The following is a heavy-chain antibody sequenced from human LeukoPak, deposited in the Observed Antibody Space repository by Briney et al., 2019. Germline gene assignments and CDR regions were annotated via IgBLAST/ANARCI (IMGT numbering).Heavy chain of an antibody. J-gene: IGHJ4*02. CDR2: ISGSGGST. D-gene: IGHD3-10*01. CDR3: AKANHYGSGSSYALDY. V-gene: IGHV3-23*01. Sequence: GGSLRLSCAASGFPFSSCAMNWVRQAPGKGLEWVSTISGSGGSTYYADSVKGRFTISGDNSKNTLYLQMNSLRAEDTAVYYCAKANHYGSGSSYALDYWGQGTLVSVSS. CDR1: GFPFSSCA.